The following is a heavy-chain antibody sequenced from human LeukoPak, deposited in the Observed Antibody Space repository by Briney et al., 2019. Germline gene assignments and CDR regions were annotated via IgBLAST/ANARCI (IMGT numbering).Heavy chain of an antibody. J-gene: IGHJ6*02. D-gene: IGHD1-26*01. V-gene: IGHV3-30*18. CDR3: AKGGSGSYYYYYGMDV. CDR2: ISYDGSNK. CDR1: GFTFSSYG. Sequence: GGSLRLSCAASGFTFSSYGMHWVRQAPGKGLEWVAVISYDGSNKYYADSVKGRFTISRDNSKNTLYLQMNSLRAEDTAVYYCAKGGSGSYYYYYGMDVWGQGTTVTVSS.